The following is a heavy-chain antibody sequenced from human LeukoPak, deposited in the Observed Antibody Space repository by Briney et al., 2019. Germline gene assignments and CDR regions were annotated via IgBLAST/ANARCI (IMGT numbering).Heavy chain of an antibody. CDR3: AKDSLRERIVGSTTRGVNDY. V-gene: IGHV3-30*02. CDR1: GFIFSSYG. J-gene: IGHJ4*02. Sequence: PGGPLRLSCAASGFIFSSYGMHWVRQAPGKGLEWVAFIRYDGRNKYYADSVKGRFTISRDNSKNTLYLQMNSLRGEDTAVYYCAKDSLRERIVGSTTRGVNDYWGQGTLVTVSS. D-gene: IGHD1-26*01. CDR2: IRYDGRNK.